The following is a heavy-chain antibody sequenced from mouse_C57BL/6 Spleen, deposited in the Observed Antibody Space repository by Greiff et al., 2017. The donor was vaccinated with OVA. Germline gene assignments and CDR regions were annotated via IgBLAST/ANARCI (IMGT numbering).Heavy chain of an antibody. V-gene: IGHV1-82*01. CDR1: GYAFSSSW. CDR2: IYPGDGDT. J-gene: IGHJ4*01. CDR3: ARATTVVEGDAMDY. Sequence: VQLQQSGPELVKPGASVKISCKASGYAFSSSWMNWVKQRPGKGLEWIGRIYPGDGDTNYNGKFKGKATLTADKSSSTAYMQLSSLTSEDSAVYFCARATTVVEGDAMDYWGQGTSVTVSS. D-gene: IGHD1-1*01.